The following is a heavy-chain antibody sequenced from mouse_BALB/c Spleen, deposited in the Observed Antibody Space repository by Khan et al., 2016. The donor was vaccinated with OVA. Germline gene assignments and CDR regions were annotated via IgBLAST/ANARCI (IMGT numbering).Heavy chain of an antibody. CDR2: IWVGGST. CDR1: GFSLSRYS. D-gene: IGHD3-3*01. J-gene: IGHJ1*01. CDR3: ARNRDGGSYWYFDV. V-gene: IGHV2-6-4*01. Sequence: QVQLKESGPGLVAPSQSLSITCTVSGFSLSRYSVHWVRQPPGKGLEWLGMIWVGGSTDYNSAPKSRLSISKDNSKSQVFLIMNSPQTDDTAMYYCARNRDGGSYWYFDVWGAGTTVTVSS.